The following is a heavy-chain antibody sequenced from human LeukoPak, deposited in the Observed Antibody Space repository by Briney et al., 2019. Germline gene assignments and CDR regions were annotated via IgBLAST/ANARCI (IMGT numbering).Heavy chain of an antibody. CDR1: GYTFTGYY. CDR2: INPNSGGT. Sequence: GASVKVSCKASGYTFTGYYMHWVRQAPGQGLEWMGWINPNSGGTNYAQKFQGRVTMTRDMSTSTDYMELSSLRSEDTAVYYCARDNSVGDIAWWFDPWGQGTLVTVSS. V-gene: IGHV1-2*02. CDR3: ARDNSVGDIAWWFDP. J-gene: IGHJ5*02. D-gene: IGHD3-10*01.